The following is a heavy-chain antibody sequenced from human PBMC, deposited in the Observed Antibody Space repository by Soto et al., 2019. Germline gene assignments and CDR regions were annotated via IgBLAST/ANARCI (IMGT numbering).Heavy chain of an antibody. CDR2: IYHSGST. J-gene: IGHJ6*02. V-gene: IGHV4-30-2*01. D-gene: IGHD3-22*01. CDR3: ARVRHYDSSGYYVPYYGMDV. CDR1: GGSISSGGYS. Sequence: QLQLQESGSGLVKPSQTLSLTCAVSGGSISSGGYSWSWIRQPPGKGPEWIGYIYHSGSTYYNPSLKSRVTISVDRSKNQFSLKLSSVTAADTAVYYCARVRHYDSSGYYVPYYGMDVWGQGTTVTVSS.